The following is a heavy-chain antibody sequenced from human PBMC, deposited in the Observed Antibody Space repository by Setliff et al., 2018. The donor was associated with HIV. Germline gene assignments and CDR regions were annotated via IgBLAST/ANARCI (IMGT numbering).Heavy chain of an antibody. CDR1: GYSISSGYY. CDR3: ARSRMVRGVIFDP. V-gene: IGHV4-38-2*01. D-gene: IGHD3-10*01. Sequence: PSETLSLTCAVSGYSISSGYYWSWIRQPPGKGLEWIGNMFYSGSTYYNPALKSRVTISVDTSKNQFSLILGSVTAADTAVYYCARSRMVRGVIFDPWGQGILVTVSS. J-gene: IGHJ5*02. CDR2: MFYSGST.